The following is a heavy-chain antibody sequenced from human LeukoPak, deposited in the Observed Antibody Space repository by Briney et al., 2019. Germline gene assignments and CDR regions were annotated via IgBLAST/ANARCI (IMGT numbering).Heavy chain of an antibody. D-gene: IGHD3/OR15-3a*01. CDR2: ISWNSGSI. V-gene: IGHV3-9*01. CDR3: ATMGLKPLPYYFDY. Sequence: GRSLRLSCAASGFTFDDYAMHWVRQAPGKGLEWVSGISWNSGSIGYADSVKGRFTISRDNAKNSLHLQMNSLRAEDTAVYYCATMGLKPLPYYFDYWGQGTLVTVSS. J-gene: IGHJ4*02. CDR1: GFTFDDYA.